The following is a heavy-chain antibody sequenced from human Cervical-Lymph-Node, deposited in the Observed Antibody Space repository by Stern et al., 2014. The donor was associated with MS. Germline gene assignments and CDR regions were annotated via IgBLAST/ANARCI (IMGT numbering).Heavy chain of an antibody. J-gene: IGHJ4*02. CDR1: GYTFTSYW. Sequence: VQLVQSGPEVKRPGESLKISCQASGYTFTSYWIGWVRQMPGKGLERIAIIFPGGSYIRYTPSFQGQVPISADKSSSTAYLQWNNLKASDTAIYYCARQRYFDYWGQGTLVTVSS. CDR2: IFPGGSYI. V-gene: IGHV5-51*01. CDR3: ARQRYFDY.